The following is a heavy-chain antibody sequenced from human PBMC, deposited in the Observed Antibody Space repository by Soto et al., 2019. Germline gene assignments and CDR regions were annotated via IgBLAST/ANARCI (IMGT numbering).Heavy chain of an antibody. Sequence: EVQLLESGGGLVQPGGSLKLSCAASGFTFSSYAMSWVRQAPGKGLEWVSVISGSGDSTYYADSVKGRFTISRDNSKNTPYLQMNSLSAEDTAVYYCARRGSGSYYDYWGQGTLVTVSS. CDR2: ISGSGDST. CDR1: GFTFSSYA. D-gene: IGHD1-26*01. CDR3: ARRGSGSYYDY. J-gene: IGHJ4*02. V-gene: IGHV3-23*01.